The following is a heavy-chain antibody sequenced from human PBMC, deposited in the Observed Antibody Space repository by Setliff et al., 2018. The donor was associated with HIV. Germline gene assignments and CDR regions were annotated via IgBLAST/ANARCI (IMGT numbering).Heavy chain of an antibody. Sequence: SVKVSCKASGYTFSSYDINWVRQATGQGLEWMGWMNPNSGNTGYAQKFQGRVTMTRDTSISTAYMELNNRKVEDTAVYYCARARRDSYDRGRRNHYYIDVWGKGTTVTVSS. D-gene: IGHD3-22*01. J-gene: IGHJ6*03. CDR1: GYTFSSYD. CDR2: MNPNSGNT. V-gene: IGHV1-8*02. CDR3: ARARRDSYDRGRRNHYYIDV.